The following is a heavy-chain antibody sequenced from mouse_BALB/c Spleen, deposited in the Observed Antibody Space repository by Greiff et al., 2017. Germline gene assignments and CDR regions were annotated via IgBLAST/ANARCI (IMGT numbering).Heavy chain of an antibody. CDR1: GFTFSSYA. CDR2: ISSGGSYT. J-gene: IGHJ1*01. Sequence: DVMLVESGGGLVKPGGSLKLSCAASGFTFSSYAMSWVRQSPEKRLEWVAEISSGGSYTYYPDTVTGRFTISRDNAKNTLYLEMSSLRSEDTAMYYCARNYYGSSSDVWGAGTTVTVSS. D-gene: IGHD1-1*01. CDR3: ARNYYGSSSDV. V-gene: IGHV5-9-4*01.